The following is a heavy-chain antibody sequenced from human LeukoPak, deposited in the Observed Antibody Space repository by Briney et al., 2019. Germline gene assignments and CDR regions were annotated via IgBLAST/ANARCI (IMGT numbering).Heavy chain of an antibody. Sequence: EASVKVSCKASGGTFTSYYMHWVRQAPGQGLEWMGGIIPIFGTANYAQKFQGRVTITADESTSTAYMELSSLRSEDTAVYYCARRDGYNGDYWGQGTLVTVSS. D-gene: IGHD5-24*01. J-gene: IGHJ4*02. CDR1: GGTFTSYY. CDR3: ARRDGYNGDY. CDR2: IIPIFGTA. V-gene: IGHV1-69*13.